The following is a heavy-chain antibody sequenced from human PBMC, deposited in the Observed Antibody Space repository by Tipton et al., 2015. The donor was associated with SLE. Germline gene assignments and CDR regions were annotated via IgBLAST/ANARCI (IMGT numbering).Heavy chain of an antibody. Sequence: SGGSVSSGGYYWSWIRQHPGKGLEWIGYIYYSGSTYYNPSLKSRVTISIDTSKNQFSLKLSSVTAADTAVYYCARKAGVLGIWANFDYWGQGTLVTVSS. CDR1: GGSVSSGGYY. CDR3: ARKAGVLGIWANFDY. V-gene: IGHV4-31*02. D-gene: IGHD7-27*01. J-gene: IGHJ4*02. CDR2: IYYSGST.